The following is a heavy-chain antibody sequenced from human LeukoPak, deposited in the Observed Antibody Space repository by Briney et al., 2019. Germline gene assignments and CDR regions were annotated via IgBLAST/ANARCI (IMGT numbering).Heavy chain of an antibody. D-gene: IGHD2-8*01. J-gene: IGHJ6*02. Sequence: ASVKVSCKASGGTFSSCTISWVRQAPGQGLEWMGRIIPILGIANYAQKFQGRVTITADKSTSTAYMELSSLRSEDTAVYYCARTIGGWSLGYYYYGMDVWGQGTTVTVSS. V-gene: IGHV1-69*02. CDR2: IIPILGIA. CDR1: GGTFSSCT. CDR3: ARTIGGWSLGYYYYGMDV.